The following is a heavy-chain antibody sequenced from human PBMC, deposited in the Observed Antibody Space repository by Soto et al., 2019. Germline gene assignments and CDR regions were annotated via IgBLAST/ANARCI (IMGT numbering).Heavy chain of an antibody. CDR2: IWYDGSNK. D-gene: IGHD2-15*01. Sequence: QVQLVESGGGVVQPGRSLRLSCAASGFTFSSYSMHWVRQAPGKGLEWVAVIWYDGSNKYYADSVKGRFTISRDNSKTTLYLQMNSLRAEDTAVYYCASEYCSGGSCYYYGMDVWGQGTTVTVSS. CDR1: GFTFSSYS. J-gene: IGHJ6*02. V-gene: IGHV3-33*01. CDR3: ASEYCSGGSCYYYGMDV.